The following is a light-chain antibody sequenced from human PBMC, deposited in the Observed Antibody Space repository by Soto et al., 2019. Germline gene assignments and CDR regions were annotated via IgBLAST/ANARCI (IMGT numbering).Light chain of an antibody. CDR3: QHYDAWRT. J-gene: IGKJ1*01. CDR2: GAS. V-gene: IGKV3-15*01. Sequence: EIVMTQSPATLSVSPGERATLSCRADQSVSSNLAWYQQKPGQAPRLLIYGASSRAAGVPDRFTGSGSGTEFTLTISSLQSEDFAVYYCQHYDAWRTFGQGTKVEIK. CDR1: QSVSSN.